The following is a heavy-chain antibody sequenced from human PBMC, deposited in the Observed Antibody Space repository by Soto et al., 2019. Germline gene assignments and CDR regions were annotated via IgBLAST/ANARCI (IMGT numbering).Heavy chain of an antibody. CDR2: MYYSGST. V-gene: IGHV4-59*01. Sequence: PSETLSLTCTVSGGSLSSDYWSWIRLPPGKGLEWIGHMYYSGSTKYNPSLKSRVTISIDTSRNHFSLKLTSVTAADTALYYCARGYYDSNGYYPWGQGTLVTVS. CDR1: GGSLSSDY. J-gene: IGHJ5*02. D-gene: IGHD3-22*01. CDR3: ARGYYDSNGYYP.